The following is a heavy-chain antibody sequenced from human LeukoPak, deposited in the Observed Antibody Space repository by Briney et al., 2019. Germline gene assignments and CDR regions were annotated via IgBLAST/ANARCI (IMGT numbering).Heavy chain of an antibody. CDR2: RNLNSGNR. CDR1: GYTFTSYD. Sequence: GASAKVSCKASGYTFTSYDICWVRQATGQGLEWMGLRNLNSGNRSYAQKFQGRVTMTRDTSISTAYMELSSLRSEDTAVYYWATNYYDSSGYYYLLWYWGQGALVTVSS. D-gene: IGHD3-22*01. CDR3: ATNYYDSSGYYYLLWY. J-gene: IGHJ4*02. V-gene: IGHV1-8*01.